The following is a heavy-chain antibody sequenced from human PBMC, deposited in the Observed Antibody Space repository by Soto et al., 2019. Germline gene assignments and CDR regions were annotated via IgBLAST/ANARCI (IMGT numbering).Heavy chain of an antibody. J-gene: IGHJ4*02. CDR2: IYWNGDT. CDR3: ALRGGSRRSFDF. Sequence: SGPTLVNTTQTVTLTCTFSGFSLTSSGVSVGWIRQPPGKALEWLAFIYWNGDTRYRPSLQSGLTITKDNSKKQVVLTMTNMDPLDTATYYCALRGGSRRSFDFWGQGILVTVFS. CDR1: GFSLTSSGVS. V-gene: IGHV2-5*01. D-gene: IGHD6-25*01.